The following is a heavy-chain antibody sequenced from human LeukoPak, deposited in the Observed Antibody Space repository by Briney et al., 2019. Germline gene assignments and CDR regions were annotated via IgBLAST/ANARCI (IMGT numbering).Heavy chain of an antibody. Sequence: PSETLSLTCTVSGGSISSYYWSWIRQPAGKGLEWIGRIYTSGSTNYNPSLKSRVTMSVDTSKNQFSLKLSSVTAADTAVYYCARDLLLWFGELSRGYYYGMDVWGQGTTVTVSS. V-gene: IGHV4-4*07. CDR2: IYTSGST. CDR3: ARDLLLWFGELSRGYYYGMDV. J-gene: IGHJ6*02. D-gene: IGHD3-10*01. CDR1: GGSISSYY.